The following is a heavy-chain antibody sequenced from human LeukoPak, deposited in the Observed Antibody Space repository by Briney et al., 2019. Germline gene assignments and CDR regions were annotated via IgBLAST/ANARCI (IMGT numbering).Heavy chain of an antibody. CDR3: AKVRDAIIVTTSTIDY. Sequence: SGESLRLSCAASGFIFKKYWMNWVRQVPGKGLECLANIKEDGSETYYADSVKGRFTISRDNSKNTLYLQMNSLRAEDTAIYYCAKVRDAIIVTTSTIDYWGQGTLVTVSS. CDR2: IKEDGSET. D-gene: IGHD5-12*01. J-gene: IGHJ4*02. V-gene: IGHV3-7*01. CDR1: GFIFKKYW.